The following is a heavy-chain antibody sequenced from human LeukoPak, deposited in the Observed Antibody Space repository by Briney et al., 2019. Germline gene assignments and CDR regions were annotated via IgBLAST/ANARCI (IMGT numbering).Heavy chain of an antibody. CDR2: IYPGDSDT. Sequence: GESLKISCKGSGYSFTSYWIGWVRQMPGKGLGWMGIIYPGDSDTRYSPSFQGQVTISADKSIRTAYLQWSSLKDSDTAMYYCARVVVPTYYYYYYMDVWGKGTTVTVSS. CDR1: GYSFTSYW. CDR3: ARVVVPTYYYYYYMDV. D-gene: IGHD2-2*01. J-gene: IGHJ6*03. V-gene: IGHV5-51*01.